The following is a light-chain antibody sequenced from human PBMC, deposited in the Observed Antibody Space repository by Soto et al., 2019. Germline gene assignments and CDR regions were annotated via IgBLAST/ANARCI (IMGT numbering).Light chain of an antibody. CDR3: QQYNTYWT. CDR2: DAS. J-gene: IGKJ1*01. Sequence: DIQMTQSPSTLSASVGDRVTITCRASQSINSWLAWYQHKAGKAPKLLIHDASSLESGVPSRFSGSGSGTEFTLTISSLQPDDFATYYCQQYNTYWTFGQGTKVEI. CDR1: QSINSW. V-gene: IGKV1-5*01.